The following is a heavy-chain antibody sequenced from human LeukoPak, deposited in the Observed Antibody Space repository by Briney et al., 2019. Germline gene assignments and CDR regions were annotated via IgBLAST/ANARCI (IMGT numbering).Heavy chain of an antibody. CDR1: GGSISSSNW. D-gene: IGHD6-13*01. CDR3: ARVAGVYSSSWYGSFDY. Sequence: SGTLSLTCAVSGGSISSSNWWSWVRQPPGKGLEWIGEIYHSGSTTYNPSLKSRVTISVDKSKNQFSLKLSSVTAADTAVYYCARVAGVYSSSWYGSFDYWGQGTLVTVSS. J-gene: IGHJ4*02. CDR2: IYHSGST. V-gene: IGHV4-4*02.